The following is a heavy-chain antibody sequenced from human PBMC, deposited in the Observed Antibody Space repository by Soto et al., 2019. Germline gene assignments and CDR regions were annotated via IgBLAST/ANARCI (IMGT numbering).Heavy chain of an antibody. CDR3: ARTVGAAYYVDF. D-gene: IGHD1-26*01. V-gene: IGHV4-4*07. J-gene: IGHJ4*02. CDR1: GDAMTKYY. CDR2: IYTSGST. Sequence: QVQLQASGPGLVKPSETLSLTCTVSGDAMTKYYWSWIRQPAGKGLEWIGRIYTSGSTNYNPSLRIRVTISIATANKHFSLSLKSVTADDTAVYYCARTVGAAYYVDFLGQGALVTVSS.